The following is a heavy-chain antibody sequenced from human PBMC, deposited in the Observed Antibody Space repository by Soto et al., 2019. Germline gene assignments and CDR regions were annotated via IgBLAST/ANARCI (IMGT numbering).Heavy chain of an antibody. Sequence: PSETLSLTCTVSGASISSYYWSWIRQPPGKGLEWIGYIYYSGSTNYNPSLKSRVTISVDTSKNQFSLKLSSVTAADTAVYYCARAPSILGYYYYGMDVWGQGTTVTVSS. CDR2: IYYSGST. CDR1: GASISSYY. CDR3: ARAPSILGYYYYGMDV. V-gene: IGHV4-59*01. J-gene: IGHJ6*02. D-gene: IGHD7-27*01.